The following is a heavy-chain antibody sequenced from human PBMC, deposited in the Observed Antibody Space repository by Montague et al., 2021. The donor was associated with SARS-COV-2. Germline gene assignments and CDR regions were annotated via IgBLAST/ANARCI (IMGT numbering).Heavy chain of an antibody. CDR2: IKQDGSEK. V-gene: IGHV3-7*01. CDR3: ARVPSSSWYFEY. J-gene: IGHJ4*02. Sequence: SLRLSCAASGLTFSFYWMSWVRQAPGKGLEWVANIKQDGSEKYYVDSVKGRFTISRDNAKNSLYLQMNSLRAEDTAVYYCARVPSSSWYFEYWGQGTLVTVSS. CDR1: GLTFSFYW. D-gene: IGHD6-13*01.